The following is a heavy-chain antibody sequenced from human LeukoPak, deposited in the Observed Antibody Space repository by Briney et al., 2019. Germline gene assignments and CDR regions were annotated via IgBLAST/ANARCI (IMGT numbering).Heavy chain of an antibody. CDR1: SGSISSYY. CDR2: IYYSGST. V-gene: IGHV4-59*08. Sequence: PSETLSLTCTVSSGSISSYYWSWIRQPPGKGLEWIGYIYYSGSTYYNPSLKSRVTISVDTSKNQFSLKLSSVTAADTAVYYCARVYSYDYYFDYWGQGTLVTVSS. J-gene: IGHJ4*02. D-gene: IGHD5-18*01. CDR3: ARVYSYDYYFDY.